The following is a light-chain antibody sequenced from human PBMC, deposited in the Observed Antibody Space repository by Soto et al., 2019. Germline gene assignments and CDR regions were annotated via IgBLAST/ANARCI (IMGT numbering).Light chain of an antibody. Sequence: VFTPSPITMFLSPLARANFFRRASQSVSSNYLAWYQQKPGQPPRLLIYGASNRATGIPDRFSGSGSGTDFTLTISRLEPEDFAVYYCQQYGSSGTCGQGTTVDIK. CDR1: QSVSSNY. CDR3: QQYGSSGT. J-gene: IGKJ1*01. V-gene: IGKV3-20*01. CDR2: GAS.